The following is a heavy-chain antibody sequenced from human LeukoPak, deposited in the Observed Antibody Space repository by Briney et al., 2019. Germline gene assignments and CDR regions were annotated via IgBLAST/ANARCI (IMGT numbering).Heavy chain of an antibody. D-gene: IGHD6-13*01. Sequence: GGSLRLSCAASGFTFSSYGLHWVRQAPGKGLEWVAVISYDGNYKYYADSVKGRFTISRDDSKNTLYLQMNSLRAEDTAVYYCATKKGGSSSWYGDYWGQGTLITVSS. CDR3: ATKKGGSSSWYGDY. V-gene: IGHV3-30*03. J-gene: IGHJ4*02. CDR2: ISYDGNYK. CDR1: GFTFSSYG.